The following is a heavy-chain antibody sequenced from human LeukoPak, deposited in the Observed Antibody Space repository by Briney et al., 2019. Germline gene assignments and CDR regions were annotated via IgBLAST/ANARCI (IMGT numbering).Heavy chain of an antibody. D-gene: IGHD3-3*01. CDR2: IYSGGST. Sequence: GSLRLSCAASGFTVSSNYMSWVRQAPGKGLEWVSVIYSGGSTYYADSVKGRFTISRDNSKNTLYLQMNSLRAEDTAVYYCAREDYDFWSGYYGRTDAFDIWGQGTMVTVSS. CDR3: AREDYDFWSGYYGRTDAFDI. V-gene: IGHV3-66*01. J-gene: IGHJ3*02. CDR1: GFTVSSNY.